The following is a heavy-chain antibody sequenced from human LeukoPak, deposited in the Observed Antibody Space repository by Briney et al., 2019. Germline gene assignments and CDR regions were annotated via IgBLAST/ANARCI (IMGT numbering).Heavy chain of an antibody. D-gene: IGHD3-10*01. CDR1: GFTFSSYA. J-gene: IGHJ4*02. V-gene: IGHV3-30-3*01. Sequence: GGSLRLSCAASGFTFSSYAMHWVRQAPGKGLEWVAVISYDGSNKYYADSVKGRFTISRDNSKNTLYLQMNSLRAEDTAVYYCAKEVGDYWGQETLVTVSS. CDR3: AKEVGDY. CDR2: ISYDGSNK.